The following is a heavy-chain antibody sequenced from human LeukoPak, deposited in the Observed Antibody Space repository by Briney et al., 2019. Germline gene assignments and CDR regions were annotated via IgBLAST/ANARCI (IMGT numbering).Heavy chain of an antibody. CDR1: GGSISSGNYY. Sequence: SSQTLSLTCTVSGGSISSGNYYWSWIRQPAGKGLEWIGRVYASGSTNYNPSLKSRVTISVDTSKNQFSLNLRSVTAADTAVYYCARDQLASCSSMTCYNWFDPWGQGTLVTVSS. CDR2: VYASGST. D-gene: IGHD2-2*01. V-gene: IGHV4-61*02. CDR3: ARDQLASCSSMTCYNWFDP. J-gene: IGHJ5*02.